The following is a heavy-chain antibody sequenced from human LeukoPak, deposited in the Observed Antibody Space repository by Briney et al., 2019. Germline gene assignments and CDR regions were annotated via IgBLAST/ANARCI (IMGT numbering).Heavy chain of an antibody. CDR3: ARDYYYDDPDYYYGMDV. V-gene: IGHV1-18*04. D-gene: IGHD3-22*01. CDR2: ISAYNGNT. CDR1: GYTFTSYG. J-gene: IGHJ6*04. Sequence: ASVKVSCKASGYTFTSYGISWVRQAPGQGLEWMGWISAYNGNTNYAQKLQGRVTMTTDTSTSTAYMELRSLRSDDTAVYYCARDYYYDDPDYYYGMDVWGKGTTVTVSS.